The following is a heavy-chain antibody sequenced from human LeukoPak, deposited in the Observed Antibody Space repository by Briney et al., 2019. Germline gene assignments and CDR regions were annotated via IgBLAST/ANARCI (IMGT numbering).Heavy chain of an antibody. CDR1: GYTFTSYD. J-gene: IGHJ4*02. V-gene: IGHV1-18*01. CDR2: ISAHNGNT. D-gene: IGHD6-19*01. Sequence: GASVNVSCKASGYTFTSYDISWVRQAPGQGLAWMGWISAHNGNTNSAQKLQGRVSMTTDTSTSTAYMELRSLRSDDTAVYYCARTHSSGWYLGDYWGQGTLVTVSS. CDR3: ARTHSSGWYLGDY.